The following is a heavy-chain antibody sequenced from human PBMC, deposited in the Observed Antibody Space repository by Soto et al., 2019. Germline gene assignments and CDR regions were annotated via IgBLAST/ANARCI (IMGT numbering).Heavy chain of an antibody. Sequence: GSLRLSCAASGXTFSSYCMHWVRQTPGKGLVWVSRIDIAGSTTTYADSVKGRFTISRDNAKNTLYLQMNSLRAEDTAVYYCARDQTVAGPTTFDYCGQGTLVTVSS. CDR3: ARDQTVAGPTTFDY. D-gene: IGHD6-19*01. CDR2: IDIAGSTT. CDR1: GXTFSSYC. J-gene: IGHJ4*02. V-gene: IGHV3-74*01.